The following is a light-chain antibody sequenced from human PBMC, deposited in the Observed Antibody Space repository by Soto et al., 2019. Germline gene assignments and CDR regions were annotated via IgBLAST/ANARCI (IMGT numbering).Light chain of an antibody. Sequence: QSALTQPASVSGSPGQSITISCTGTSSEVGSYNLVSWYQQHPGKAPKLMIYEVSKRPSGVSSRFSGSKSGNTASLTISGLQAEDEADYYCCSYAGSSTYVFGTGTKVTVL. J-gene: IGLJ1*01. V-gene: IGLV2-23*02. CDR2: EVS. CDR3: CSYAGSSTYV. CDR1: SSEVGSYNL.